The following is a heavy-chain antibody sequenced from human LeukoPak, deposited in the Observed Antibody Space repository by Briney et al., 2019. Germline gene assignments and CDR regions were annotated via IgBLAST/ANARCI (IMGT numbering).Heavy chain of an antibody. J-gene: IGHJ4*02. CDR1: GGSISSYY. V-gene: IGHV4-59*01. CDR2: IYYSGST. Sequence: SETLSLTCTVSGGSISSYYWSWIRQPPGKGLEWIGYIYYSGSTNYNPSLKSRVTISVDTSKNQLSLKLSSVTAADTAVYYCARGSIAAAGSFDYWGQGTLVTVSS. CDR3: ARGSIAAAGSFDY. D-gene: IGHD6-13*01.